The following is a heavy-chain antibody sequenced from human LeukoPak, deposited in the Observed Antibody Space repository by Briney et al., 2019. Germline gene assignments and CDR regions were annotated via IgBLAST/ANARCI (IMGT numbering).Heavy chain of an antibody. CDR1: GFTFSSYA. CDR2: ISHDGSNK. J-gene: IGHJ4*02. V-gene: IGHV3-30*04. CDR3: ANLLRWEPY. Sequence: PGGSLRLSCAASGFTFSSYAMHWVRQAPGKGLERVAVISHDGSNKYYADSVKGRFTISRDNSKNTLYLQMNGLRAEDTAVYYCANLLRWEPYWGQGTLVTVSS. D-gene: IGHD4-23*01.